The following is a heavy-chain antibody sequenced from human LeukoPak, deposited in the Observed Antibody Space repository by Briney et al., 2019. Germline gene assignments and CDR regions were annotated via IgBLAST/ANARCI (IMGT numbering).Heavy chain of an antibody. CDR2: INPSGGST. V-gene: IGHV1-46*01. D-gene: IGHD4-23*01. CDR3: ARAGVNGMDV. Sequence: ASVKVSCTASGYTFTSYYMHWVRQAPGQGLEWMGIINPSGGSTSYAQKFQGRVTMTRDTSTSTVYMELSSPRSEDTAVYYCARAGVNGMDVWGQGTTVTVSS. J-gene: IGHJ6*02. CDR1: GYTFTSYY.